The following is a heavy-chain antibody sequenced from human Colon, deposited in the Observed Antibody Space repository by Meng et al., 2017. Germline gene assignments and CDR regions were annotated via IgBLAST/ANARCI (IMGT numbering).Heavy chain of an antibody. CDR2: LYHSGST. CDR1: GGSISSSNW. J-gene: IGHJ5*02. D-gene: IGHD1-7*01. V-gene: IGHV4-4*02. CDR3: ARGPTMRTGTSSGNYFDP. Sequence: QVQLQESGPGLVKSSGTLSLTCVVSGGSISSSNWWTWVRQPPGKGLEWIGLLYHSGSTNYNPSLKSRVTISIDKSKNQVSLKMTSVTAADTAIYYCARGPTMRTGTSSGNYFDPWGQGTLVTV.